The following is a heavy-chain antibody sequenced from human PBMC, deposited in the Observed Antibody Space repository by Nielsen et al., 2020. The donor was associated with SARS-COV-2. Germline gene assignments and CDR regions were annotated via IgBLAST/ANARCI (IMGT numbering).Heavy chain of an antibody. CDR3: ARSPYSDAFDI. J-gene: IGHJ3*02. CDR2: IDWDDGK. Sequence: SGPTLVKPTQTLTLTCTFSGFSLSTSGVGVGWIRQPPGKALEWLARIDWDDGKHYRSSLKTRLTISKDTSRDQVALIMTNMDPVDTATYYCARSPYSDAFDIWGQGTMVTVSS. V-gene: IGHV2-70*11. CDR1: GFSLSTSGVG. D-gene: IGHD2-21*01.